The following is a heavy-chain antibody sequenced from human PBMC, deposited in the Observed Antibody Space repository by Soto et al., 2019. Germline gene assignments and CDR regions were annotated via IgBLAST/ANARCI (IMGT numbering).Heavy chain of an antibody. CDR2: LYSGGGI. V-gene: IGHV3-53*01. CDR1: GFTVSDNY. J-gene: IGHJ6*02. Sequence: EAQLVESGGGLIQPGGSLRLSCAASGFTVSDNYITWVRQAPGRGLEWVSLLYSGGGIYYADSVKGRFTISRDTSKKTLYLQMNSLRNEDTAVYYCARSDPGYAYGLNVWGQGTTVTVSS. D-gene: IGHD5-18*01. CDR3: ARSDPGYAYGLNV.